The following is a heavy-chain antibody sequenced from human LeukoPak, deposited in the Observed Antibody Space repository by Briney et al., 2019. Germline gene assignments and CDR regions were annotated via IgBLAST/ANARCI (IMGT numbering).Heavy chain of an antibody. Sequence: PGGSPRLSCAASGFTFSSYSMNWVRQAPGKGLEWVSYISSSSSTIYYADSVKGRFTISRDNAKNSLYLQMNSLRAEDTAVYYCARATGYSSSWYQYYYYYMDVWGKGTTVTVSS. CDR1: GFTFSSYS. J-gene: IGHJ6*03. CDR3: ARATGYSSSWYQYYYYYMDV. D-gene: IGHD6-13*01. CDR2: ISSSSSTI. V-gene: IGHV3-48*04.